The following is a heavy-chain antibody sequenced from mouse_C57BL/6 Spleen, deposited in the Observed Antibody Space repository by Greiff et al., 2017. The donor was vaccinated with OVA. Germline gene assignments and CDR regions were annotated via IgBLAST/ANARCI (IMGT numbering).Heavy chain of an antibody. CDR2: ISSGSSTI. J-gene: IGHJ3*01. D-gene: IGHD2-4*01. CDR1: GFTFSDYG. V-gene: IGHV5-17*01. Sequence: EVKVVESGGGLVKPGGSLKLSCAASGFTFSDYGMHWVRQAPEKGLAWVAYISSGSSTIYYADTVKGRFTISRDNAKNTLFLQMTSLRSEETAMYDGARPTYYDYDEGAWFADWGQGTLVTVSA. CDR3: ARPTYYDYDEGAWFAD.